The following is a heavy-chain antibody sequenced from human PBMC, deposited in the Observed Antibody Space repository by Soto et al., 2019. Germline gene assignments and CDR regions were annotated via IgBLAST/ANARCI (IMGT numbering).Heavy chain of an antibody. CDR1: GYMFTGYY. CDR2: INPDSGGT. V-gene: IGHV1-2*02. CDR3: TRKVATFNLDY. J-gene: IGHJ4*02. Sequence: ASLKVSCPTSGYMFTGYYMHWVRQAPGQGLEWMGWINPDSGGTNYQQKFQGRVTMTRDTSISTAYLELSSLRSDDTAVYYCTRKVATFNLDYWGQGTLVTVSS. D-gene: IGHD5-12*01.